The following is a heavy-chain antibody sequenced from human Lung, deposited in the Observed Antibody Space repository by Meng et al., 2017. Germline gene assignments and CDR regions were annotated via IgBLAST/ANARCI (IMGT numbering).Heavy chain of an antibody. V-gene: IGHV1-2*06. CDR3: ARDEDISAAGKLFGDY. D-gene: IGHD6-13*01. Sequence: QVRLVRAGAEVKKPGAPWKVSCKASGYTFPDYWLHWVRRAPGQGLEWMGRINPKSGDTHYAQRFQGRVTMTGDTSISTAYMELSGLRSDDTAMYYCARDEDISAAGKLFGDYWGQGTLVTVSS. CDR1: GYTFPDYW. J-gene: IGHJ4*02. CDR2: INPKSGDT.